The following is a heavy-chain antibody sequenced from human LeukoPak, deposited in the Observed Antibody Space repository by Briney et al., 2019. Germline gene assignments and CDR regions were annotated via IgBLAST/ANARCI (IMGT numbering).Heavy chain of an antibody. V-gene: IGHV5-51*01. CDR2: IYPGDSDT. J-gene: IGHJ6*03. D-gene: IGHD4-23*01. CDR3: ARRSDYGGTDYYYMDV. CDR1: GYSFTSYW. Sequence: GESLKISCKGSGYSFTSYWIGWVRQMPGKGLEWMGIIYPGDSDTRYSPSFQGQVTISADKSISTAYLQWSSLKASDTAMYCCARRSDYGGTDYYYMDVWGKGTTVTVSS.